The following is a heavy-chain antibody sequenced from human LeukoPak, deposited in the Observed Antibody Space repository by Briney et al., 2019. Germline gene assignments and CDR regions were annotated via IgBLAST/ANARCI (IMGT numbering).Heavy chain of an antibody. J-gene: IGHJ4*02. Sequence: PSETLSLTCTVSGYSISSGYYWGWIRQPPGKGLEWIGSIYYSGSTYDNPSFKSRVTISVDTSKNQFSLKLTSVTAADTAVYYCAREGGYYESWGQGTLVTVSS. CDR1: GYSISSGYY. CDR3: AREGGYYES. D-gene: IGHD3-22*01. V-gene: IGHV4-38-2*02. CDR2: IYYSGST.